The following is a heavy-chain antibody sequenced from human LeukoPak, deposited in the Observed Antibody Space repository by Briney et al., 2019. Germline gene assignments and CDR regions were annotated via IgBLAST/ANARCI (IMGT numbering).Heavy chain of an antibody. CDR1: GFTFSSNA. CDR2: ISGSGGST. J-gene: IGHJ5*02. CDR3: AKTRMEMATLGWFDP. D-gene: IGHD5-24*01. V-gene: IGHV3-23*01. Sequence: GGSLRLSCAASGFTFSSNAMSWVRQAPGKGLEWVSAISGSGGSTYYADSVKGRFTISRDNSKNTLYLQMNSLRAEDTAVYYCAKTRMEMATLGWFDPWGQGTLVTVSS.